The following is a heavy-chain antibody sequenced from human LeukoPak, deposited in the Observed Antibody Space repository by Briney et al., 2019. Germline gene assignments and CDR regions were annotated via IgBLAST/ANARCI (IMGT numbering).Heavy chain of an antibody. J-gene: IGHJ4*02. CDR2: INWNGGST. D-gene: IGHD1-26*01. CDR1: GFTFDDYG. Sequence: PGGSLRLSCAASGFTFDDYGMSWVRQAPGKGLEWVSGINWNGGSTGYADSVKGRFTISRDNAKNSLYLQMNSLRAEDTALYYCAKTKGHGGSYYGGYFDYWGQGTLVTVSS. V-gene: IGHV3-20*04. CDR3: AKTKGHGGSYYGGYFDY.